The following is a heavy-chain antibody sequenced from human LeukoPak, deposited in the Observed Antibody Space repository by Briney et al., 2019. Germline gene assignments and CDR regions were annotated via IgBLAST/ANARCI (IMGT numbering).Heavy chain of an antibody. Sequence: ASVKVSCKASGYTFTSYGISWVRQAPGQGPEWMGWISAYNGNTNYAQKLQGRVTMTTDTSTSTAYMELRSLRSDDTAVYYCAWRLAVAGILDYWGQGTLVTVSS. V-gene: IGHV1-18*04. J-gene: IGHJ4*02. D-gene: IGHD6-19*01. CDR1: GYTFTSYG. CDR2: ISAYNGNT. CDR3: AWRLAVAGILDY.